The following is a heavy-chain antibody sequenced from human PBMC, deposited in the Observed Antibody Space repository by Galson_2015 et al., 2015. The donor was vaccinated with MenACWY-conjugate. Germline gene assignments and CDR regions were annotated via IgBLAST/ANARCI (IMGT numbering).Heavy chain of an antibody. J-gene: IGHJ6*03. D-gene: IGHD6-13*01. CDR3: AKDWSVPYSTSYDYFYMDV. CDR1: GFTFRRFG. CDR2: ISYGGSNE. V-gene: IGHV3-30*18. Sequence: SLRLSCAASGFTFRRFGMHWVRQAPGKGLEWMAVISYGGSNESYADSVKGRFTISRDNSKNTLYLQMNSLRADDTAVYYCAKDWSVPYSTSYDYFYMDVYSKGTTVTVAS.